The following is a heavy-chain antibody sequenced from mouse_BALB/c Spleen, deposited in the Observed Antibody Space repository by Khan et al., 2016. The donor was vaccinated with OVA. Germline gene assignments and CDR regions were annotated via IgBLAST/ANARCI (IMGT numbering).Heavy chain of an antibody. V-gene: IGHV1S81*02. CDR1: GYTFTSYW. J-gene: IGHJ2*01. Sequence: QVQLQQPGAELVKAGASVKMSCKASGYTFTSYWMHWVKQRLGQGLAWFAETNPTNGRTYYNEKFKSKATLTVDKSSSTAYMLLSGPTFEDSAVXYCARIKKIVATYFDYWGQGTTLTVSS. CDR2: TNPTNGRT. CDR3: ARIKKIVATYFDY. D-gene: IGHD1-1*01.